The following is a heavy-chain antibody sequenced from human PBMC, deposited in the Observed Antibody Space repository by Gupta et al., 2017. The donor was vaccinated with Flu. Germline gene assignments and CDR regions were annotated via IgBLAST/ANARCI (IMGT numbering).Heavy chain of an antibody. J-gene: IGHJ6*02. CDR2: IKSITEGGTT. CDR3: TTDSSSSRYYYYNNIDG. Sequence: SWVSQAPGKGLEWGGRIKSITEGGTTDYAAPVKGRFTISKDEAKNTLYLQMNSLKTEDTAVYVCTTDSSSSRYYYYNNIDGWGQGTTGTVSS. D-gene: IGHD6-6*01. V-gene: IGHV3-15*01.